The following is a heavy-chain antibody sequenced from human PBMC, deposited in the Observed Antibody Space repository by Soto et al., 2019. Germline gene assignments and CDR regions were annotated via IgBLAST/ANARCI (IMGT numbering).Heavy chain of an antibody. V-gene: IGHV3-21*01. CDR1: GFTFSSYS. Sequence: GGSLRLSCAASGFTFSSYSMNWVRQAPGKGLEWVSSISSSSSYIYYADSVKGRFTISRDNAKNSLYLQMNSLRAEDTAVYYCAREPRQDPNWFDPWGQGTLVTVSS. D-gene: IGHD2-15*01. CDR3: AREPRQDPNWFDP. J-gene: IGHJ5*02. CDR2: ISSSSSYI.